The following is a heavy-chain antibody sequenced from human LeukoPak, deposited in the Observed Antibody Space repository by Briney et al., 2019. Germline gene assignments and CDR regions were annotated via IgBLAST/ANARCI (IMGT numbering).Heavy chain of an antibody. CDR1: GFTFSDYY. J-gene: IGHJ3*02. V-gene: IGHV3-7*01. CDR2: IKQDGSEE. D-gene: IGHD6-19*01. Sequence: GGSLRLSCAASGFTFSDYYMSWIRQAPGKGLEWVANIKQDGSEEYYVDSVKGRFTISRDNAKNSLYLQLNSLRAEDTAVYYCARDTGGSGLYGFDAFDIWGQGTLVTVSS. CDR3: ARDTGGSGLYGFDAFDI.